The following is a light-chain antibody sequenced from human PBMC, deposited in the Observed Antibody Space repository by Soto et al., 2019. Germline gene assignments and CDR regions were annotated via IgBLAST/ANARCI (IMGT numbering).Light chain of an antibody. CDR3: QQFSNYPHV. J-gene: IGKJ5*01. V-gene: IGKV3-15*01. Sequence: EIVMTQSPATLSVSPGERATLSSRASQSVSIKLAWYQQRPGQAPRLLIYRASTRATGVPARFSGSGSGTEFTLTISSLEPEDFATYYCQQFSNYPHVFGQGTRLEIK. CDR2: RAS. CDR1: QSVSIK.